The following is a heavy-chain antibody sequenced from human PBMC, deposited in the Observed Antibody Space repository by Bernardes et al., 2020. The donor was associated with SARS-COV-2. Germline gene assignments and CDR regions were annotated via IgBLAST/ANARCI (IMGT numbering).Heavy chain of an antibody. CDR2: IYSGGST. CDR1: GGSITSSY. J-gene: IGHJ5*02. CDR3: ARSSGWNEVGWFDP. V-gene: IGHV3-53*04. D-gene: IGHD6-19*01. Sequence: ETLSLTCTVAGGSITSSYWSWVRQAPGKGLEWVSVIYSGGSTYYADSVKGRFTISRHNSKNTLYLQMNSLRAEDTAVYYCARSSGWNEVGWFDPWGQGTLVTVSS.